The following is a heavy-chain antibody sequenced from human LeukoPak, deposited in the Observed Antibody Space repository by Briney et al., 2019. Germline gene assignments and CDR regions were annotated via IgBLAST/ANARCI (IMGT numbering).Heavy chain of an antibody. Sequence: SVKVSCKASGGTFSSYAISWVRQAPGQGLEWMGRIIPILGIANYAQKFQGRVTITADKSTSTAYMELSSLRSEDTAVYYCAKDESSSWFSSFDYWGQGILVTVSS. CDR2: IIPILGIA. V-gene: IGHV1-69*04. CDR1: GGTFSSYA. D-gene: IGHD6-13*01. CDR3: AKDESSSWFSSFDY. J-gene: IGHJ4*02.